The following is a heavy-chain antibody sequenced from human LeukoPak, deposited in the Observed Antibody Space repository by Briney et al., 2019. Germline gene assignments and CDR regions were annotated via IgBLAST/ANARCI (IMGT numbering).Heavy chain of an antibody. V-gene: IGHV3-48*01. Sequence: GGSLRLSCAASGFTFSSYWMNWVRQAPGKGLEWVSYISSSSSTIYYADSVKGRFTISRDNAKNSLYLRMNSLRAEDTAVYYCARGAYYYEDWGQGTLVTVSS. CDR3: ARGAYYYED. CDR2: ISSSSSTI. D-gene: IGHD3-22*01. J-gene: IGHJ4*02. CDR1: GFTFSSYW.